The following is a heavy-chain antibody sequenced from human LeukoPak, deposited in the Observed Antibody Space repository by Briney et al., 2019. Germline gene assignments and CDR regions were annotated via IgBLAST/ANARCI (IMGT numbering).Heavy chain of an antibody. CDR3: AKGLLIVVVPGPIDY. J-gene: IGHJ4*02. CDR2: IKQDGSEK. Sequence: GGSLRLSCAASGFTFSSYWMSWVRQAPGKGLEWVANIKQDGSEKYYVDSVKGRFTISRDNAKNTLYLQMNSLRAEDTAVYYCAKGLLIVVVPGPIDYWGQGTLVTVSS. D-gene: IGHD2-2*01. V-gene: IGHV3-7*01. CDR1: GFTFSSYW.